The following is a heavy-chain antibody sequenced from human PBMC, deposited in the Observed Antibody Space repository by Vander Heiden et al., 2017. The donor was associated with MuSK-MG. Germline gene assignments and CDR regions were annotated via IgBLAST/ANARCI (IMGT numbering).Heavy chain of an antibody. Sequence: EVQLVQSGAEVKKPGESLKISCKGSGYSFTSYWLGRVRQMRGKGVEWMGIIYPGDSDTRYSPSFQGQVTISADKTTSTAYLQWSSLKAADTAMYYCAGGLGYCSGGSCYSPFDYWGQGTLVTVSS. CDR3: AGGLGYCSGGSCYSPFDY. V-gene: IGHV5-51*01. CDR1: GYSFTSYW. D-gene: IGHD2-15*01. J-gene: IGHJ4*02. CDR2: IYPGDSDT.